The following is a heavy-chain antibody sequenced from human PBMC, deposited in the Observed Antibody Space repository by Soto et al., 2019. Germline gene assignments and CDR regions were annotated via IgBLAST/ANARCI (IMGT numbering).Heavy chain of an antibody. CDR3: ASTQGSSTSLEIYYYYYYGMDV. V-gene: IGHV1-69*01. D-gene: IGHD2-2*01. CDR2: IIPISGTA. J-gene: IGHJ6*02. CDR1: GGTFSSYA. Sequence: QVQLVQSGAEVKKPGSSVKVSCKASGGTFSSYAISWVRQAPGQGLEWMGGIIPISGTANYAQKFQDRVTITAAESTSTAYMELSSLRSEDTAVYYCASTQGSSTSLEIYYYYYYGMDVLGQGTTVTVSS.